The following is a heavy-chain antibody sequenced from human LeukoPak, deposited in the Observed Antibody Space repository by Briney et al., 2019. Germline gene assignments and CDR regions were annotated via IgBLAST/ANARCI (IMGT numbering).Heavy chain of an antibody. CDR3: ARVYCSSTSCYFFFDY. CDR1: GFTFSSYS. Sequence: GGSLRLSCAASGFTFSSYSMNWARQAPGKGLEWVSYISSSSSTIYYADSVKGRFTISRDNAKNSLYLQMNSLRAEDTAVYYCARVYCSSTSCYFFFDYWGQGTLVTVSS. D-gene: IGHD2-2*01. V-gene: IGHV3-48*01. CDR2: ISSSSSTI. J-gene: IGHJ4*02.